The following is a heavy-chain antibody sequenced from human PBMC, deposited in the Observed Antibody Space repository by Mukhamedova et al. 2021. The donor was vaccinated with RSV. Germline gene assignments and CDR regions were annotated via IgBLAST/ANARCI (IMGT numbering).Heavy chain of an antibody. J-gene: IGHJ6*02. V-gene: IGHV1-18*01. D-gene: IGHD6-13*01. CDR2: ISAYNGNT. CDR3: ARVLAAAGLYGMDV. Sequence: WISAYNGNTNYAQKLQGRVTMTTDTSTSTAYMELRSLGSDDTAVYYCARVLAAAGLYGMDVWGQGTT.